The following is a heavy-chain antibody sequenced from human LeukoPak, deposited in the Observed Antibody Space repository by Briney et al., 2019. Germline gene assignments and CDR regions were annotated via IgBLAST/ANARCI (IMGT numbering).Heavy chain of an antibody. V-gene: IGHV4-4*07. D-gene: IGHD1-26*01. Sequence: PSETLSLTCTVSGGSISSYYWSWIRQPAGKGLEWIGRIYTSGSTNYNPSLKSRVTISVDTSKNQFSLKLSSVTAADTAVYYCARVGVGATTIRRAYFDYWGQGTLVTVSS. CDR3: ARVGVGATTIRRAYFDY. CDR2: IYTSGST. J-gene: IGHJ4*02. CDR1: GGSISSYY.